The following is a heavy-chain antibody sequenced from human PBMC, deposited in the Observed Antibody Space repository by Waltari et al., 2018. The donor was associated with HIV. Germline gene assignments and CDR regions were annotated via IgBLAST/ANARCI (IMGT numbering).Heavy chain of an antibody. CDR1: GFTFDQFA. J-gene: IGHJ4*02. Sequence: EVRLVESGGGLVQPGGSLRLSCAAAGFTFDQFAMHWVRQAPGKGLEWVSTISWDRVNVAYADSVRGRFAISRDNAKNSLYLQMNSLRVEDTAFYYCAKDEGRYSSSWYLHWGQGTLVTVSS. CDR2: ISWDRVNV. D-gene: IGHD6-13*01. CDR3: AKDEGRYSSSWYLH. V-gene: IGHV3-9*01.